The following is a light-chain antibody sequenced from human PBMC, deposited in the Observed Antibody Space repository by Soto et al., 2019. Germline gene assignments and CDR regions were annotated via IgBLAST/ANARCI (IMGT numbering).Light chain of an antibody. Sequence: QSALTQPPSASGSPGQSVTISCTGTSSDVGAYNYVSWYQQHPGKAPKLMIYDVSKRPSGVPDRFSGSKSGNTASLTVSGLHAEYEADFYCISYAGSSIWVFGGGTKVTVL. CDR2: DVS. CDR3: ISYAGSSIWV. CDR1: SSDVGAYNY. J-gene: IGLJ3*02. V-gene: IGLV2-8*01.